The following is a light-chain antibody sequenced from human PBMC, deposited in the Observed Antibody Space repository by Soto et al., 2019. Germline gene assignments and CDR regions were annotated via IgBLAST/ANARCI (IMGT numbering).Light chain of an antibody. J-gene: IGKJ2*01. CDR3: QQYISYPYT. V-gene: IGKV1-5*01. CDR1: QTTNTW. Sequence: DIQMTQFPSPLSASVGDRVTITCRASQTTNTWLAWYQQKPGTAPKLLIYDASSLEGGVPSRFSASGSGTEFTLTISSLQPDELATYYCQQYISYPYTFGQGTKVEIK. CDR2: DAS.